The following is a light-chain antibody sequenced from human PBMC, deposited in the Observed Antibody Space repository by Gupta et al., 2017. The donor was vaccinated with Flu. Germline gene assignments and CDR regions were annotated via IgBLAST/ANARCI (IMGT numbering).Light chain of an antibody. V-gene: IGLV2-14*01. CDR2: EVS. Sequence: SDVGGFNYVSWYQQHPGKAPKLMIYEVSNRPSGVPNRFPGSKSGNTASLTISGPQAEDEADYYCSSYRISSTPPVFRGGTKVTVL. CDR1: SDVGGFNY. J-gene: IGLJ3*02. CDR3: SSYRISSTPPV.